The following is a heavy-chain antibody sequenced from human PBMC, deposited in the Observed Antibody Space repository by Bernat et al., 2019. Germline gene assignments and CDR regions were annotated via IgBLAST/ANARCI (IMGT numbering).Heavy chain of an antibody. CDR1: GGSISSSSYY. V-gene: IGHV4-39*01. CDR2: IYYSRST. D-gene: IGHD6-13*01. Sequence: QLQLQESGPGLVKPSETLSLTCTVSGGSISSSSYYWGWIRQPPGKGLEWIGSIYYSRSTYYNPSLKSRVTISVDTSKNQFSLKLSSVTAADTAVYYCARHAQQQNAFDIWGQGTMVTVSS. J-gene: IGHJ3*02. CDR3: ARHAQQQNAFDI.